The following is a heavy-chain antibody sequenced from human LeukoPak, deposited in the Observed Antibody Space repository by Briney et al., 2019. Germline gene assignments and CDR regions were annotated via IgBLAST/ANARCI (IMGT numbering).Heavy chain of an antibody. D-gene: IGHD2-15*01. CDR1: GYTFTTSW. J-gene: IGHJ1*01. CDR3: ARLGYCSSGGCFSRGYFQD. V-gene: IGHV5-51*01. CDR2: IYPGDSDT. Sequence: GESLKISCKASGYTFTTSWIGWVRQMPGKGLEYMGIIYPGDSDTRYSPSFQGQVTISADKSISTAYMQWNSLKASDTAMYHCARLGYCSSGGCFSRGYFQDWGQGTLVTVSS.